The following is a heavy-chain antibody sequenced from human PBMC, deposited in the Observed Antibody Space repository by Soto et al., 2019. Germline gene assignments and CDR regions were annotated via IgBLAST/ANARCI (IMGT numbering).Heavy chain of an antibody. V-gene: IGHV5-10-1*01. CDR2: IDPSDSYT. D-gene: IGHD5-18*01. J-gene: IGHJ6*02. CDR1: GGSFTRYW. CDR3: ARRQESGGYSYGSAYYYGMDV. Sequence: GESLTISCTGAGGSFTRYWISWVRQMPGKGLEWMGRIDPSDSYTNYSPSFQGHVTISADKSISTAYLQWSSLKASDTAMYYCARRQESGGYSYGSAYYYGMDVWGQGTTVTVSS.